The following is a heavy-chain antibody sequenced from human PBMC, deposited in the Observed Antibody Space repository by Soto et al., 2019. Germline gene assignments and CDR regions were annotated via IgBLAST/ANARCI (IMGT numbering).Heavy chain of an antibody. Sequence: QVQLVESGGGVVQPGRSLRLSCAASGFTFSSYGMHWVRQAPGKGLEWVAVMSYDGSNKYYADSVKGRFTISRDNSKNTLYLQMNSRRAEDTAVYYCAKCVPVDTAMKFYYYYGMDVWGQGTTVTVSS. D-gene: IGHD5-18*01. J-gene: IGHJ6*02. V-gene: IGHV3-30*18. CDR3: AKCVPVDTAMKFYYYYGMDV. CDR1: GFTFSSYG. CDR2: MSYDGSNK.